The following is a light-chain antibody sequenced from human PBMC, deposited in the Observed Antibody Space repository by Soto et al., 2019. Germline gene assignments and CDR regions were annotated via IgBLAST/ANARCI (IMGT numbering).Light chain of an antibody. V-gene: IGLV2-8*01. Sequence: QSALTQPPSASGSPGQSVTISFTGTSSDVGGYNYVSWYQQHPGKAPKLMIYEVSKRPSGVPDRFSGSKSGNTASLTVSGLQAEDEAEYYCSSYAGSNNYVYGTGTKLTVL. CDR2: EVS. CDR3: SSYAGSNNYV. J-gene: IGLJ1*01. CDR1: SSDVGGYNY.